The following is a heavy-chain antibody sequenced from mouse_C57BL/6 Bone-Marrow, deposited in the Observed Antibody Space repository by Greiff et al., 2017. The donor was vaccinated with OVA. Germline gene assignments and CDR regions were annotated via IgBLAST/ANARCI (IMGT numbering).Heavy chain of an antibody. CDR1: GYTFTDYE. J-gene: IGHJ4*01. D-gene: IGHD2-5*01. Sequence: VQLQQSGAELVRPGASVTLSCKASGYTFTDYEMHWVKQTPVHGLEWIGAIDPATGGTAYNQKFKGKAKLTADKSSSTAYRELRSLTSKDSAVYYGTRGYSNYYAMDYWGQGTAVTVSS. CDR2: IDPATGGT. CDR3: TRGYSNYYAMDY. V-gene: IGHV1-15*01.